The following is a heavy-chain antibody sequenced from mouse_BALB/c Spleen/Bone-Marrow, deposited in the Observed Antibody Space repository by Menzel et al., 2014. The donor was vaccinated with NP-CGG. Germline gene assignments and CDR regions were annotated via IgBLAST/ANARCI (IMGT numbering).Heavy chain of an antibody. V-gene: IGHV1S22*01. Sequence: LQQSGSELVRPGASVKLSCKASGYTFTSYWMHWVKQRPGQGLEWIGNFYPGSGSTNYDEKFKSKATLTVDTSSNTAYMQLSSLTSEDSAVYYCTRYRYDADYFDYWXQXXTLTXSX. CDR3: TRYRYDADYFDY. CDR2: FYPGSGST. J-gene: IGHJ2*01. CDR1: GYTFTSYW. D-gene: IGHD2-14*01.